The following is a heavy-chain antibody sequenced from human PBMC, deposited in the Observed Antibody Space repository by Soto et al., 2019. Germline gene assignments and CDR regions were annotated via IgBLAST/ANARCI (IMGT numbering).Heavy chain of an antibody. CDR3: AEEIRD. J-gene: IGHJ4*02. V-gene: IGHV4-31*03. CDR2: IYFGGRS. Sequence: QVQLQASGPGLVKASQTLSLTCNVSGGSISNGGFYWGWIRQHPGKGLEWIGYIYFGGRSLYNPSLRGRLSLSIDASKNQFSLKLTSVTPADTAVYYCAEEIRDWGQGTRVTVSS. CDR1: GGSISNGGFY.